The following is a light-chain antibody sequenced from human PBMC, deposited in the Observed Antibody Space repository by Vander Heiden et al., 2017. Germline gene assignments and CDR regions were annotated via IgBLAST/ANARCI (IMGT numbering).Light chain of an antibody. J-gene: IGLJ3*02. V-gene: IGLV1-51*01. Sequence: QLVLPQPPSVPPAPGQKVTISCSGGSSNIGYNSVSWYQQLPGTAPKFLIYDNNKRPSGIPDRFSGSKSGTSATLDITGLQTGDEAGYYCGAWDSSLSVVLFGGGTKLTVL. CDR1: SSNIGYNS. CDR3: GAWDSSLSVVL. CDR2: DNN.